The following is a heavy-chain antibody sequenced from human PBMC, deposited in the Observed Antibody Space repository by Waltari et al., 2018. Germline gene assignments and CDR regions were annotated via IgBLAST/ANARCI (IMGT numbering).Heavy chain of an antibody. Sequence: QVQLVESGGGVVQPGRSLRLSCAASGFTFSSYAMHWVRQAPGKGLEWVAVISYDGSNKYYADSVKGRFTISRDNSKNTLYLQMNSLRAEDTAVYYCARDQIVGATNGFDYWGQGTLVTVSS. CDR3: ARDQIVGATNGFDY. CDR1: GFTFSSYA. J-gene: IGHJ4*02. CDR2: ISYDGSNK. V-gene: IGHV3-30-3*01. D-gene: IGHD1-26*01.